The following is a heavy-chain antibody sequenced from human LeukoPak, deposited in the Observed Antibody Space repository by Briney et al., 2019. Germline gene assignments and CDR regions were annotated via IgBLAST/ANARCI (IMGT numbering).Heavy chain of an antibody. V-gene: IGHV3-33*01. D-gene: IGHD2-2*01. CDR2: IWYDGSHK. CDR1: GFTLSTYG. CDR3: ARGLSYSSNDY. Sequence: PGGSLRLSCAASGFTLSTYGMHWVRQAPGKGLEWVAVIWYDGSHKYYADSVKDRFTISRDNSKNTLYLQMNNLRAEDTAVYYCARGLSYSSNDYWGQGTLVTASS. J-gene: IGHJ4*02.